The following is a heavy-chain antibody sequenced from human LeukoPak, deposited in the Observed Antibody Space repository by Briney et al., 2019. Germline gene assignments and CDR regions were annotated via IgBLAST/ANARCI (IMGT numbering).Heavy chain of an antibody. D-gene: IGHD2-2*01. CDR2: ISGYNSNP. CDR1: GYTFTSYG. V-gene: IGHV1-18*01. J-gene: IGHJ4*02. Sequence: ASVKVSCKASGYTFTSYGISWVRQAPGQGLEWMGWISGYNSNPKYAQKFQGSVTMTTDTSTSTAYMELRGLTSDDTAVYYCARVRYQLLEYFDYWGQGTLVTVSS. CDR3: ARVRYQLLEYFDY.